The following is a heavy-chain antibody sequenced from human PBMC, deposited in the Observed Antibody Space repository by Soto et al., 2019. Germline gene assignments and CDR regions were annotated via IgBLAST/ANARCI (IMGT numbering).Heavy chain of an antibody. J-gene: IGHJ4*02. D-gene: IGHD2-15*01. V-gene: IGHV2-5*02. CDR1: GFSLSTNRVG. Sequence: GPTLVNPTQTLTLTCTFSGFSLSTNRVGVGWIRQPPGKALEWLTLIYGDDNKHYSPSLKTRLTITKDTSKNQVVLTLTNMDPVDTATYYCAHRPSYCSGGSCYSGFDYWGQGTLVTVSS. CDR2: IYGDDNK. CDR3: AHRPSYCSGGSCYSGFDY.